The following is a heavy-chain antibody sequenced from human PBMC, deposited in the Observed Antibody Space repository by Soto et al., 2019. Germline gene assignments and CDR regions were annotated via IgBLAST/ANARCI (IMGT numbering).Heavy chain of an antibody. CDR1: GFTFNNFA. J-gene: IGHJ4*02. V-gene: IGHV3-23*01. Sequence: PGGSLRLSCAASGFTFNNFAMSWVRQAPGKGLEWLSAISCSSAKTYYADSVKGRFTISRDNSKNTLYLQLNSLRAEDTAVYYCARAQNRRTPSSGFDYWGQGTLVTVSS. D-gene: IGHD3-22*01. CDR3: ARAQNRRTPSSGFDY. CDR2: ISCSSAKT.